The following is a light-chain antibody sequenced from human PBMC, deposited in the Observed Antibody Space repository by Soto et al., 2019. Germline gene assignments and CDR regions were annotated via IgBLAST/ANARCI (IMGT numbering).Light chain of an antibody. CDR1: QSITTY. CDR3: QESDAFPYT. CDR2: AAS. V-gene: IGKV1-39*01. J-gene: IGKJ4*01. Sequence: DIQVTQSPSSLSSSVGDRVTITCLSGQSITTYLNWYQQKPGKAPNLLIYAASRLQSGVPSRFSGSGSGTDFTLTISSLQPEDFATYYCQESDAFPYTFGGGTKVDIK.